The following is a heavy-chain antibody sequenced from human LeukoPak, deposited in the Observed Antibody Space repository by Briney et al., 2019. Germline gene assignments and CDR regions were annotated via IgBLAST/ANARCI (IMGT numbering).Heavy chain of an antibody. V-gene: IGHV3-64D*06. D-gene: IGHD6-19*01. J-gene: IGHJ4*02. CDR2: ISTAGRST. CDR1: GFIFGVST. Sequence: SGGSLRLSCAASGFIFGVSTMHWVRQATGKGLEFVSSISTAGRSTYYADSAKGRFAISRDDFNSTVYLHMSSLRPEDTAMYYCVKDRGSSGWSPFAYWGQGTLVTVSS. CDR3: VKDRGSSGWSPFAY.